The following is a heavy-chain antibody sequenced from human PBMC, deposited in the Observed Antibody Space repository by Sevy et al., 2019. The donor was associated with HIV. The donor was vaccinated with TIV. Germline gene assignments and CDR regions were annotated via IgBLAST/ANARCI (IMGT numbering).Heavy chain of an antibody. CDR1: GASMRDSSYY. CDR3: ARSMEQQLDAFDI. D-gene: IGHD6-13*01. J-gene: IGHJ3*02. CDR2: VYSYGET. Sequence: SETLSLTCTVSGASMRDSSYYWAWIRQPPGKGLEWIGNVYSYGETYYNSSLKSRVTISVDTSKNQFSLSLTSVTAADTAIYFCARSMEQQLDAFDIWGQGPMVTVSS. V-gene: IGHV4-39*01.